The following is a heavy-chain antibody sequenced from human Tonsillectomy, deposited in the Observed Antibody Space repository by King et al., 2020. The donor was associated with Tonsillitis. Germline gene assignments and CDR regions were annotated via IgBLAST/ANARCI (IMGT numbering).Heavy chain of an antibody. J-gene: IGHJ6*02. CDR2: IYYSGST. D-gene: IGHD3-10*01. V-gene: IGHV4-61*01. Sequence: VQLQESGPGLVKPSETLSLTCTVSGGSVTSGSYYWSWIRQPPGKGLEWIGYIYYSGSTNYNPSLKSRVTISVDTSKNQFSLKLSSVTAADTAVYYCARDSYYGSGSYYNGHYYYYGMDVWGQGTTVTVSS. CDR1: GGSVTSGSYY. CDR3: ARDSYYGSGSYYNGHYYYYGMDV.